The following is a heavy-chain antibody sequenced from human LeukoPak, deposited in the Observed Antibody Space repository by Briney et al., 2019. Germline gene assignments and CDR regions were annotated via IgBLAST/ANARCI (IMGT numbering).Heavy chain of an antibody. Sequence: GGSLRLSCAASGFTFSSYSMNWVRQAPGKGLEWVSYISSSSSTIYYADSVKGRFTISRDNAKNTLYLQVNSLRDEDTAVYYCARAQVVAGTGGFDPWGQGTLVTVSS. CDR3: ARAQVVAGTGGFDP. CDR2: ISSSSSTI. D-gene: IGHD6-19*01. J-gene: IGHJ5*02. CDR1: GFTFSSYS. V-gene: IGHV3-48*02.